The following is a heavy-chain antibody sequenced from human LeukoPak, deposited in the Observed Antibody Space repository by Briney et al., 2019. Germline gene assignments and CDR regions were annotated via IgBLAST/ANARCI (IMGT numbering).Heavy chain of an antibody. D-gene: IGHD3-22*01. J-gene: IGHJ4*02. Sequence: GASVKVSCKASGFTFTSYYMHWVRQAPGQGLEWMGIINPSGGSTSYAQKFQGRVTMTRDTSTSTVYMELSSLRSEDTAVYYCARREGSDYDSSGYLDYWGRGTLVTVSS. CDR1: GFTFTSYY. V-gene: IGHV1-46*01. CDR3: ARREGSDYDSSGYLDY. CDR2: INPSGGST.